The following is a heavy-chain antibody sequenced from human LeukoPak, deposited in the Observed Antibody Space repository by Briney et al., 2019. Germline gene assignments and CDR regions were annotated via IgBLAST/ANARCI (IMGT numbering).Heavy chain of an antibody. CDR2: IIPIFGTA. J-gene: IGHJ4*02. CDR3: ARGIRGIMPDYFDY. D-gene: IGHD3-10*01. Sequence: SVKVSCKASGGTFSSYAISWVRQAPGQGLEWMGGIIPIFGTANYAQKFQGRVTIIADKSTTTAYMELSSLRSEDTAVYYCARGIRGIMPDYFDYWGQGTLVTVSS. V-gene: IGHV1-69*06. CDR1: GGTFSSYA.